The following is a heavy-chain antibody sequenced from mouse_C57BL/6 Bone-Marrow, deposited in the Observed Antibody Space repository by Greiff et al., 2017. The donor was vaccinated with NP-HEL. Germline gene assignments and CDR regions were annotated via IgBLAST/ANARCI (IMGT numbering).Heavy chain of an antibody. CDR2: ISDGGSYT. CDR1: GFTFSSYA. CDR3: ARDDVYAIYWYFDV. D-gene: IGHD2-3*01. V-gene: IGHV5-4*01. Sequence: EVQLVESGGGLVKPGGSLKLSCAASGFTFSSYAMSWVRQTPEKRLEWVATISDGGSYTYYADIVKGRFTISSDNARNNLYLQMSQLKSENTAMYYGARDDVYAIYWYFDVWGTGTTVTVSS. J-gene: IGHJ1*03.